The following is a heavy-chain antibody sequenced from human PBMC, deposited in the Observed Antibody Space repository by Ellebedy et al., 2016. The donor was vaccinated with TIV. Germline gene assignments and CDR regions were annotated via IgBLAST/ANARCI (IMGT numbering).Heavy chain of an antibody. CDR3: ARGTGRFGELPWFDP. CDR1: GGSITSYY. V-gene: IGHV4-59*01. D-gene: IGHD3-10*01. CDR2: FYHSGST. J-gene: IGHJ5*02. Sequence: MPSETLSLTCTVSGGSITSYYWSWIRQPPGKGLEWIGYFYHSGSTNYNPSLKSRVTISLDTSRNQFSLKLSSVTAADTAVYYCARGTGRFGELPWFDPWGQGTQVTVSS.